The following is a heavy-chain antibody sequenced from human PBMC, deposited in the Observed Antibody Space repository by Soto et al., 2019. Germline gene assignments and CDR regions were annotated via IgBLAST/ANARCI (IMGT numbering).Heavy chain of an antibody. D-gene: IGHD2-8*02. CDR3: ARDILSVGPRANEAVDV. V-gene: IGHV1-3*01. J-gene: IGHJ3*01. CDR1: GFTFSDTL. Sequence: QVQLVQSGAEVKKPGASVNISCQASGFTFSDTLINWVRQGPGQRLEWMGWINPANGNTRYSESFQGRVTISSLSSASTAYVALSDLTSEDTAVYYCARDILSVGPRANEAVDVWGQGTMITVSS. CDR2: INPANGNT.